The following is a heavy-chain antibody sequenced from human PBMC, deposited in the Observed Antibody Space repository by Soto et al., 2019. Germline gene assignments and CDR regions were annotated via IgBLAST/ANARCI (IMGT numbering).Heavy chain of an antibody. D-gene: IGHD3-22*01. CDR3: VSDYDSGGYIGY. CDR1: GGSIITADYY. V-gene: IGHV4-30-4*01. CDR2: IYYRGST. Sequence: SETLSLTWNVSGGSIITADYYWSRHSQPPGKGLEWIGYIYYRGSTYYNPSLESRVAISIDTSKNQFSLNLTPVTAADTAVYFCVSDYDSGGYIGYWGQGTLVTVSS. J-gene: IGHJ4*02.